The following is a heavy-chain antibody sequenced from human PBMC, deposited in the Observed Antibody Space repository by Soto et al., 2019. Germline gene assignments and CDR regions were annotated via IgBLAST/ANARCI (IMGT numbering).Heavy chain of an antibody. V-gene: IGHV1-46*01. CDR3: ARETVPVLRYFGWPTYYYYGMDV. CDR2: INPSGGST. Sequence: GASVKVSCKASGYTFTSYYMHWVRQAPGQGLEWMGIINPSGGSTSYAQKFQGRVTMTRDTSTSTVYMELSSLRSEDTAVYYCARETVPVLRYFGWPTYYYYGMDVWGQGTTVTVSS. J-gene: IGHJ6*02. CDR1: GYTFTSYY. D-gene: IGHD3-9*01.